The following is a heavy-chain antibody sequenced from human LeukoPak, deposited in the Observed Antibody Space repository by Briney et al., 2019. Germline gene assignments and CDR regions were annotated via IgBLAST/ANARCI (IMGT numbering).Heavy chain of an antibody. Sequence: QPGGSLRLSCAASGFTFSSYWMSWVRQAPGKGLEWVANMKQDGNEKYYLDSVKGRFTISRDNAKNSLYLQMNSLRAEDTAVYFCARGAYNWNHRDWGQGTLVTVSS. CDR2: MKQDGNEK. V-gene: IGHV3-7*01. D-gene: IGHD1-1*01. CDR3: ARGAYNWNHRD. CDR1: GFTFSSYW. J-gene: IGHJ4*02.